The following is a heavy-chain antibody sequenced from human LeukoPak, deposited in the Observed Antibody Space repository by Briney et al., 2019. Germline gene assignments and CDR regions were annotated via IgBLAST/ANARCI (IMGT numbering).Heavy chain of an antibody. V-gene: IGHV3-33*01. J-gene: IGHJ1*01. CDR2: IWYDGSNK. D-gene: IGHD4/OR15-4a*01. CDR3: AIELSANYRIEHFQH. Sequence: PGGSLRLSCAASGFTFSSYGVHWVRQAPGKGLEWVAVIWYDGSNKYYADSVKGRFTISRDNSKNTLYLQMNSLRAEDTAVYYCAIELSANYRIEHFQHWGQGTLVTVSS. CDR1: GFTFSSYG.